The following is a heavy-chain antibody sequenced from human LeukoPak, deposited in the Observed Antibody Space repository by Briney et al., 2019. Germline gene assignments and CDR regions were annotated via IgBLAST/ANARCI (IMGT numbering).Heavy chain of an antibody. D-gene: IGHD4-17*01. CDR1: GFTFSTYI. CDR2: IGTSTSYI. J-gene: IGHJ6*03. Sequence: GGSLRLSCAASGFTFSTYIMNWVRQTPGKGLEWVSSIGTSTSYIYYADSVKGRFTISRDNAKNSLYLQMNSLRAEDTALYHCARVRDYGDQDYYYYMDVWGKGTTVTISS. V-gene: IGHV3-21*04. CDR3: ARVRDYGDQDYYYYMDV.